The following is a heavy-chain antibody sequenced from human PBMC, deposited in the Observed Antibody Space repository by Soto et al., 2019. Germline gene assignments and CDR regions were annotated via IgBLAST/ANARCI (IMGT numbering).Heavy chain of an antibody. Sequence: QVQLVQSGAEVKKPGSSVKVSCKASGGTFSSYAISWVRQAPGQGLEWMGGTIPIFGTANYAQKFQGRVTITADESTSTAYMELSSLRSEDTAVYYCAREAHTAMGPPYYYYYGMDVWGQGTTVTVSS. CDR1: GGTFSSYA. V-gene: IGHV1-69*01. CDR2: TIPIFGTA. J-gene: IGHJ6*02. D-gene: IGHD5-18*01. CDR3: AREAHTAMGPPYYYYYGMDV.